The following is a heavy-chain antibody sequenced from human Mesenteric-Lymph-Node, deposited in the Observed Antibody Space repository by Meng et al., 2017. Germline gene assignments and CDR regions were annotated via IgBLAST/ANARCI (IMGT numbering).Heavy chain of an antibody. V-gene: IGHV3-7*01. CDR3: ARINKYSGRYPYY. Sequence: GESLKISCEVSGFTFSSFWMNWVRQAPGEGLEWVANIKHDGTDIYYVDSVKGRFTISRDNAKKSLYLQMSDLRARDTAVYYCARINKYSGRYPYYWGQGTLVTVSS. D-gene: IGHD6-19*01. CDR1: GFTFSSFW. J-gene: IGHJ4*02. CDR2: IKHDGTDI.